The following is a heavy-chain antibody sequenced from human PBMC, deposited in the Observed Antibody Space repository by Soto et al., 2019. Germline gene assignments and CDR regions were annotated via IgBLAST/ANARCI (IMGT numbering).Heavy chain of an antibody. D-gene: IGHD3-3*01. CDR2: IYYSGST. CDR1: GDSISSYY. Sequence: SETLSLTCTVSGDSISSYYWSWIRQPPGKGLEWIGYIYYSGSTYYNPSLKSRVTISVDTSKNQFSLKLSSVTAADTAVYYCARDMYYDLWSGYAPYGMDVWGQGTTVTVSS. V-gene: IGHV4-59*12. J-gene: IGHJ6*02. CDR3: ARDMYYDLWSGYAPYGMDV.